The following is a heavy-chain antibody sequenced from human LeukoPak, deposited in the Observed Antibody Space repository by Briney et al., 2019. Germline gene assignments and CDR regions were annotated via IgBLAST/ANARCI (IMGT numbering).Heavy chain of an antibody. Sequence: GGSLRLSCAASGFIFSQYSMYWVRQAPGKGLEWVSHIRSSSETFYADSVKGRFTISRDNARNSLYLQMNNLRGEDTAIYYCARDAGNSGYGCDLWGQGTLVTVSS. CDR1: GFIFSQYS. CDR3: ARDAGNSGYGCDL. V-gene: IGHV3-48*01. J-gene: IGHJ5*02. CDR2: IRSSSET. D-gene: IGHD5-12*01.